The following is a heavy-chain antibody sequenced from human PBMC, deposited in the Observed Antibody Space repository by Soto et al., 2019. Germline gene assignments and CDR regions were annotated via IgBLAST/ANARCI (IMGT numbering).Heavy chain of an antibody. CDR3: ASDRSLGSNWYYYLES. J-gene: IGHJ1*01. D-gene: IGHD3-16*01. CDR1: GFTFSSRE. V-gene: IGHV3-48*02. Sequence: DVQLVESGGGLVQPGGSLRLSCTASGFTFSSREMNWVRQFPGRGLEWVSYISSSSSNIDYADSVKGRFTVSRDNAKNSLYLQMNTLIDEETAVYYCASDRSLGSNWYYYLESWGQGTPVTVSS. CDR2: ISSSSSNI.